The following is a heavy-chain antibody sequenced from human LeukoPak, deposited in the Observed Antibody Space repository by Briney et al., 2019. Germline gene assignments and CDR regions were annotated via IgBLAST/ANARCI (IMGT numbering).Heavy chain of an antibody. V-gene: IGHV3-30*18. Sequence: GGSLRLSCAASGFTFSSYGMHWVRQAPGKGLEGVAFISYDGSNKYYADSVKGRFTISRDNSKNTLYLQMNSLRSEDTAVYYCAKASMIVVAPNDAFDIWGQGTMVTVSS. CDR3: AKASMIVVAPNDAFDI. CDR2: ISYDGSNK. CDR1: GFTFSSYG. J-gene: IGHJ3*02. D-gene: IGHD3-22*01.